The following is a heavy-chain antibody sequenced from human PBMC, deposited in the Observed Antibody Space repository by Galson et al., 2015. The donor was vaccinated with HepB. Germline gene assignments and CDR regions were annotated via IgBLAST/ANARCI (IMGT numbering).Heavy chain of an antibody. CDR2: TYYRSKWYY. V-gene: IGHV6-1*01. Sequence: CAISGDSVSSNSAAWNWIRQSSSRGLEWLGRTYYRSKWYYDYAVSVRSRITINPDISRNQFSLQLYSVTPEDTAVYYCARNVYYDTSGYYYKPGWVDPWGQGTLVTVS. CDR3: ARNVYYDTSGYYYKPGWVDP. J-gene: IGHJ5*02. CDR1: GDSVSSNSAA. D-gene: IGHD3-22*01.